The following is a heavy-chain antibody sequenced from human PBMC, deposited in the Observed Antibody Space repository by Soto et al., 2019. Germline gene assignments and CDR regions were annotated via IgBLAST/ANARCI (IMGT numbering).Heavy chain of an antibody. CDR2: ISGSGGST. Sequence: EVQLLESGGGLVQPGGSLRLSCAASGFTFSSYAMSWVRQAPGKGLEWVSAISGSGGSTYYADSVNGRFTISRDNSKNTLYLQMNSLRAEDTAVYYCAKGKARGPLPDFWSGYYFDYWGQGTLVTVSS. CDR3: AKGKARGPLPDFWSGYYFDY. J-gene: IGHJ4*02. V-gene: IGHV3-23*01. CDR1: GFTFSSYA. D-gene: IGHD3-3*01.